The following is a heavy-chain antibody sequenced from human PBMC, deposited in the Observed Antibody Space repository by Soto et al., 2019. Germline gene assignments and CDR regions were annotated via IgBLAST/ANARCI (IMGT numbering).Heavy chain of an antibody. CDR1: GGSISSSSYY. V-gene: IGHV4-39*01. D-gene: IGHD3-10*01. J-gene: IGHJ4*02. CDR2: IYYSGST. Sequence: QLQLQESGPGLVKPSETLSLTCTVSGGSISSSSYYWGWIRQPPGKGLEWIGSIYYSGSTYYNPSLKSRVTISVDTSKNQFSLKLSAVTAAYTAVYYCASLTVLLWFGDLPSWGQGTLVTVSS. CDR3: ASLTVLLWFGDLPS.